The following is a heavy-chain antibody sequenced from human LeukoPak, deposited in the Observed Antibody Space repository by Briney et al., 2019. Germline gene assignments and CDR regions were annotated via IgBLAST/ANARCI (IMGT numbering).Heavy chain of an antibody. CDR2: IYYSGST. V-gene: IGHV4-39*01. Sequence: SETLSLTCTVSGGSISSSSYYWGWIRQPPGKGLEWIGSIYYSGSTYYNPSLKSRVTTSVDTSKNQFSLKLNSVTAADTAVFYCAANSADYNTLGSSYKVWGQGTLVTVSS. J-gene: IGHJ4*02. D-gene: IGHD3-10*01. CDR1: GGSISSSSYY. CDR3: AANSADYNTLGSSYKV.